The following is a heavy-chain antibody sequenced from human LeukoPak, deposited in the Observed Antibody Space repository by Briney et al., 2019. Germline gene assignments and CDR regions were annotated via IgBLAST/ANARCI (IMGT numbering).Heavy chain of an antibody. D-gene: IGHD2-21*02. J-gene: IGHJ4*02. V-gene: IGHV1-46*01. CDR1: GYTFTNYY. CDR3: ARDQTESSFDY. Sequence: GASVKVSCMTSGYTFTNYYMHWLRQAPGQGLEWMGIINPSGGSTSYAQKFQGRVTMTSDMSTSTVYMELSSLRSEDTAVYYCARDQTESSFDYWGQGTLVTVSS. CDR2: INPSGGST.